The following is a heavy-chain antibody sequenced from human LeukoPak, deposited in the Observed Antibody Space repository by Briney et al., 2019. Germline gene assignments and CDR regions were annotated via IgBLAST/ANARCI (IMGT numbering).Heavy chain of an antibody. D-gene: IGHD2-2*01. CDR1: GFIFSSYG. Sequence: GGSLRLSCAASGFIFSSYGMHWVRQAPGKGLEWVAFIRYDGSNTYYADSVEGRFTISRDNSKNTLYLQMNSLRAEDTAVYYCARPRGCGSARCNNFDSWGQGTLVTVSS. CDR3: ARPRGCGSARCNNFDS. J-gene: IGHJ4*02. CDR2: IRYDGSNT. V-gene: IGHV3-30*02.